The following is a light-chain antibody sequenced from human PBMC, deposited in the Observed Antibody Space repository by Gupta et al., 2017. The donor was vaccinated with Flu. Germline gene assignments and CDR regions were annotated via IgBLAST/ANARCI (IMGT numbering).Light chain of an antibody. J-gene: IGKJ1*01. V-gene: IGKV1-6*01. CDR2: SVS. CDR1: RDIGRD. CDR3: QQDYSYPRT. Sequence: GDRVTLTCRASRDIGRDVAWYQQTPGEAPRLLIFSVSSLQSRVPSRFSGSGSGTYFTLTIANLQPEDFATYFCQQDYSYPRTFGQGTRVEIK.